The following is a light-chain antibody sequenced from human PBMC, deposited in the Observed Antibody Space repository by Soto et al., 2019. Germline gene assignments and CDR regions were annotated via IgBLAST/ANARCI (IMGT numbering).Light chain of an antibody. CDR1: QSVSSSY. CDR2: GAS. J-gene: IGKJ1*01. V-gene: IGKV3-20*01. CDR3: QQYGSSPWT. Sequence: EIVLTQSPGTLSLSPGERATLSCRAIQSVSSSYLAWYQQKPGQAPRLLIYGASSRAIGIPDRFSGSGSGTDFTLTFSRLEPEDFAVYYCQQYGSSPWTFGQGTKVDIK.